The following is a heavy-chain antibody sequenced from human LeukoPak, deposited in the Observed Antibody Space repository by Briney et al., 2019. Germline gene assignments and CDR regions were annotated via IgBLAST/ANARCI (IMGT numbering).Heavy chain of an antibody. D-gene: IGHD2-2*01. J-gene: IGHJ4*02. Sequence: PGGSLRLSCAASGFTFRSYSMNWVRQAPGKGLEWVSAIDPSSTYIYYADSVKGRFTISRDNAENSLYLQMNSLRLEDTAVDYCSRAPNVLVGYCSSSSCQADYWGQGTLVTVSS. CDR3: SRAPNVLVGYCSSSSCQADY. V-gene: IGHV3-21*01. CDR2: IDPSSTYI. CDR1: GFTFRSYS.